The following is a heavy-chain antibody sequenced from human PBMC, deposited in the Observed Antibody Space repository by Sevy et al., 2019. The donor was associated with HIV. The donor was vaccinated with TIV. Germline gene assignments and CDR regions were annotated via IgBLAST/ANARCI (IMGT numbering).Heavy chain of an antibody. CDR3: ARILLGSSGLDV. D-gene: IGHD3-10*01. Sequence: ASVKVSFKASGSTFSVSYIHWVRQAPGQGLEWMGWISPDSDDTKYIQKFQGRVTLTRDRSISTAYLELNSLTYDDAAVYYCARILLGSSGLDVWGQGTTVTVSS. V-gene: IGHV1-2*02. CDR2: ISPDSDDT. J-gene: IGHJ6*02. CDR1: GSTFSVSY.